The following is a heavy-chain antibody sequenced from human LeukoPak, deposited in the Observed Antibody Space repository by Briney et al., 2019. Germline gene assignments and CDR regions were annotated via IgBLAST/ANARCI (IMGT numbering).Heavy chain of an antibody. CDR3: ARGRTTAPDELDY. D-gene: IGHD1-1*01. CDR2: ISYDGSNK. V-gene: IGHV3-30*03. CDR1: GFTFSSYG. Sequence: GRSLRLSCAASGFTFSSYGMHWVRQAPGKGLEWVAVISYDGSNKYYADSVKGRFTISRDNSKNTLYLQMNSLRAEDTAVYYCARGRTTAPDELDYWGQGTLVTVSS. J-gene: IGHJ4*02.